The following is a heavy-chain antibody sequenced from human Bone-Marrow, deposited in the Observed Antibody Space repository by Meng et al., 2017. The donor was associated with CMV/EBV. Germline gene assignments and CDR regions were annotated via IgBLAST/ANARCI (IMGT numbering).Heavy chain of an antibody. CDR1: GDSIGSSGYY. Sequence: GSLRLSCNVSGDSIGSSGYYWAWIRQPPGQGLEWIVNVYYRGNTYYNPSLRSRVTISLYTSNNQFALSLSPVTAADTALYYCAKRRPSKTGGSYGMDDWGQGTTVTVSS. D-gene: IGHD7-27*01. J-gene: IGHJ6*02. CDR2: VYYRGNT. V-gene: IGHV4-39*06. CDR3: AKRRPSKTGGSYGMDD.